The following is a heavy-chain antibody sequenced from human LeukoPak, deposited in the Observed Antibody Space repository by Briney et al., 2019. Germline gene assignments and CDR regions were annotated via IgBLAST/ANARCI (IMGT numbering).Heavy chain of an antibody. CDR1: GYSFVGYG. CDR3: AREHSSSWDQLDY. J-gene: IGHJ4*02. V-gene: IGHV1-18*01. D-gene: IGHD6-13*01. Sequence: ASVKVSCKASGYSFVGYGITWVRQAPGQGLEWMGWFNPENGNTNYAQKVQGRVTMTADTSTSTSYMELRSLRSDDTAVYYFAREHSSSWDQLDYWGQGTLVTASS. CDR2: FNPENGNT.